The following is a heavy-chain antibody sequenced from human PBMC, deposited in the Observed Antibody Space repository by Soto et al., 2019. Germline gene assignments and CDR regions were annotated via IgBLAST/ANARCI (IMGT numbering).Heavy chain of an antibody. CDR2: IWYDGSNK. D-gene: IGHD3-16*02. Sequence: PGGSLRLSCAASGFTFSSYGMHWVRQAPGKGLEWVAVIWYDGSNKYYADSVKGRFTISRDNSKNTLYLQMNSLRAEDTAVYYCASDYDYVWGSYRPPHDYWGQGTLVTVSS. CDR1: GFTFSSYG. V-gene: IGHV3-33*01. J-gene: IGHJ4*02. CDR3: ASDYDYVWGSYRPPHDY.